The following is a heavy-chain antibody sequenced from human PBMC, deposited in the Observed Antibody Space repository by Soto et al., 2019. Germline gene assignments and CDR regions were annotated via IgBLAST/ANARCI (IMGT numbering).Heavy chain of an antibody. Sequence: GGSLRLSCSTSGFNIDKYAMSWVRQAPGKGLEWVSSISGHGGSTWYADSVKGRFTIARDNSKNTLYLEMNSLRAQDTALYYCARYPQEVLSQYFDYWGKGTLVTVSS. V-gene: IGHV3-23*01. J-gene: IGHJ4*02. D-gene: IGHD4-4*01. CDR2: ISGHGGST. CDR1: GFNIDKYA. CDR3: ARYPQEVLSQYFDY.